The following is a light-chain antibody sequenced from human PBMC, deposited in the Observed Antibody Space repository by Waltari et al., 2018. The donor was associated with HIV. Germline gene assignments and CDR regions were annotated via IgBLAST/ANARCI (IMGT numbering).Light chain of an antibody. CDR3: AAWGDSLTSFV. V-gene: IGLV1-47*01. Sequence: QSVLTQPPSASETPGQRVTISCSGSSSNIGSNYVYWYQHLPGTAPTLLIYRNNQRPSGAPALFSGSKTGTSASLAISRLRSEDEAYYYCAAWGDSLTSFVFGTGTKVTVL. J-gene: IGLJ1*01. CDR2: RNN. CDR1: SSNIGSNY.